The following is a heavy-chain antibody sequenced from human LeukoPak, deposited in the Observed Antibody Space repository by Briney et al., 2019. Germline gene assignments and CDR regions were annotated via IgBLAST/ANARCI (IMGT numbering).Heavy chain of an antibody. CDR3: ARRPPYYYYYMDV. D-gene: IGHD6-6*01. Sequence: SETLSLTCAVYGGSFSGYYWSWIRQPPGKGLEWIGEINHSGSTNYNPSLKSRVTISVDTSKNQFSLKLSSVTAADTAVYYCARRPPYYYYYMDVWGKGTTVTISS. CDR2: INHSGST. CDR1: GGSFSGYY. J-gene: IGHJ6*03. V-gene: IGHV4-34*01.